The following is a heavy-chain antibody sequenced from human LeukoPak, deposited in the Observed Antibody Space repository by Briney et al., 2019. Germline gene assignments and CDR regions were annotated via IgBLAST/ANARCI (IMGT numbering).Heavy chain of an antibody. V-gene: IGHV4-59*01. D-gene: IGHD6-13*01. CDR3: ARLHISNWYIFDY. CDR1: GVSLSGYY. CDR2: IYYSGST. J-gene: IGHJ4*02. Sequence: PSETLSLTCTVSGVSLSGYYWSWIRQPPGKGLERIGYIYYSGSTDYNPSLKSRVTISVDTSKNQFSLKLSSVTAADTAVYYCARLHISNWYIFDYWGQGTLVTVSS.